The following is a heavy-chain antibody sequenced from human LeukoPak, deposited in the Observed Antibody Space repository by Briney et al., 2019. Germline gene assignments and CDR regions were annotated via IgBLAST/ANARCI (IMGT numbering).Heavy chain of an antibody. V-gene: IGHV4-30-4*01. CDR3: ARVSRVVEFGRDFDY. CDR2: IYYSGST. CDR1: GGSISSGDYY. D-gene: IGHD2-15*01. J-gene: IGHJ4*02. Sequence: SETLSLTCTVSGGSISSGDYYWSWLRQPPGQGLEWIVYIYYSGSTYYNPSLKSRVTISVDTSKNQFSLKLSSVTAADTAVYYCARVSRVVEFGRDFDYWGQGTLVTVSS.